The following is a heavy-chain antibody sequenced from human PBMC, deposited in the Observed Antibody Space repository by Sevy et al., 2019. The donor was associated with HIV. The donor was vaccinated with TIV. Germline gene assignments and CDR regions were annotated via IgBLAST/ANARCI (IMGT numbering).Heavy chain of an antibody. J-gene: IGHJ4*02. CDR1: GFTFSDHY. V-gene: IGHV3-72*01. D-gene: IGHD6-13*01. CDR3: ATHAGIAAAGRVFDY. Sequence: GGSLRLSCAASGFTFSDHYMEWVRQAPGQGLEWVGRIRNKADSYTTEYAASVKGRFTISRDDSKNSLYLLMTSLKTEDTAVYYCATHAGIAAAGRVFDYWGQGTLVTVSS. CDR2: IRNKADSYTT.